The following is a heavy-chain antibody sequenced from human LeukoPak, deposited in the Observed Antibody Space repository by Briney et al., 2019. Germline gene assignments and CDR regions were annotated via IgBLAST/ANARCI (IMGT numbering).Heavy chain of an antibody. J-gene: IGHJ4*02. CDR2: ISAYDGNT. Sequence: ASVKVSCKTSGYTFTKYGISWARQAPGQGPEWMGWISAYDGNTIYAQKLQDRLTLTTDTSTDTAHMELRSLRSDDTAVYFCARARGDRSGYYRYWGQGTLVTVSS. CDR1: GYTFTKYG. V-gene: IGHV1-18*01. D-gene: IGHD3-22*01. CDR3: ARARGDRSGYYRY.